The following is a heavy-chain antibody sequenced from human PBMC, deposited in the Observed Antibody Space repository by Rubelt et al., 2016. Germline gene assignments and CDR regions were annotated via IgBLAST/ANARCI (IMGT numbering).Heavy chain of an antibody. CDR1: GGSFSGYY. Sequence: QVQLQQWGAGLLKPSETLSLTCAVYGGSFSGYYWSWIRQPPGKGLEWIGEINHSGSTNYNPSLTSRVTISVETAKTQFDLKLGSVTAADTAVYYCARHYDRVEPFDYWGQGTLVTVSS. V-gene: IGHV4-34*01. CDR2: INHSGST. J-gene: IGHJ4*02. D-gene: IGHD3-22*01. CDR3: ARHYDRVEPFDY.